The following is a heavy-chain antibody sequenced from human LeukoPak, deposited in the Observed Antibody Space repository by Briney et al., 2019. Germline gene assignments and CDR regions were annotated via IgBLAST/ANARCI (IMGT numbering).Heavy chain of an antibody. V-gene: IGHV5-51*01. CDR2: IYPGDSDT. D-gene: IGHD3-10*01. Sequence: GSLQISCLGSGSPFTSYWIGWAGRMPGKGLEWMGIIYPGDSDTRYSPSFQGQVSISADQSISTAYLQWSSLKASDTAMYYCARTETYYGSGSYFDAFDIWGQGTMVTVSS. J-gene: IGHJ3*02. CDR3: ARTETYYGSGSYFDAFDI. CDR1: GSPFTSYW.